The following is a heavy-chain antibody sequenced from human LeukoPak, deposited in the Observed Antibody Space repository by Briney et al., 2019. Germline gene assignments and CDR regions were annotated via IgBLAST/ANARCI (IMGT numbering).Heavy chain of an antibody. D-gene: IGHD3-3*01. J-gene: IGHJ4*02. Sequence: PGGSLRLSCAASGFTFASYAMSWVRQAPGKGLEWVSAIGGRGDDTFYTDSVKGRFTVSRDNSKNTLYLQMSSLRADDTAVYYCGSYFGVGYYFDYWGQGTLVTVSS. CDR3: GSYFGVGYYFDY. V-gene: IGHV3-23*01. CDR1: GFTFASYA. CDR2: IGGRGDDT.